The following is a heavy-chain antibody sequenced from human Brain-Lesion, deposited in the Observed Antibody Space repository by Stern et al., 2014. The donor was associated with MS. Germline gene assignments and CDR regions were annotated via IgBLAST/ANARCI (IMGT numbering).Heavy chain of an antibody. Sequence: QLQLQESGTGLVKPSETLSLTCTVSGVSIRDYYWSWIRQPPGKGLQWIGYIYNSGGTKYNPSLKSRVTISIDTSTKEFSLKLRSVTAADTAVYYCARHYDSTGYGRENWFDPWGQGTLVTVSS. CDR2: IYNSGGT. CDR3: ARHYDSTGYGRENWFDP. V-gene: IGHV4-59*01. D-gene: IGHD3-22*01. J-gene: IGHJ5*02. CDR1: GVSIRDYY.